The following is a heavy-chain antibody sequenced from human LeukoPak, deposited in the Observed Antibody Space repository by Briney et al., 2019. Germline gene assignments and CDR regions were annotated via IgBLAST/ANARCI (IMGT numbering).Heavy chain of an antibody. D-gene: IGHD2-2*01. V-gene: IGHV4-39*07. J-gene: IGHJ5*02. CDR2: IYYSGST. Sequence: SETLSLTCTVSGGSISSSSYSWGWIRQPPGKGLEWIGSIYYSGSTYYNPSLKSRVTISVDTSKNQFSLKLSSVTAADTAVYYCARGPHGDIVVVPAASTRTPTRATSTRFNRFDPWGQGTLVTVSS. CDR3: ARGPHGDIVVVPAASTRTPTRATSTRFNRFDP. CDR1: GGSISSSSYS.